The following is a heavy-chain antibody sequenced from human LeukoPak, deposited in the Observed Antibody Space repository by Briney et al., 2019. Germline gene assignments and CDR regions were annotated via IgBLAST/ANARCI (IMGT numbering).Heavy chain of an antibody. J-gene: IGHJ3*02. V-gene: IGHV1-69*04. Sequence: GASVKVSCKASGGTFSSYAISWVRQAPGQGLEWMGRIIPILGIANYAQKFQGRVTITADKSTSTAYMELSSLRSEDTAVYYCARISPVTRDAFDIWGQGTMVTVSS. D-gene: IGHD4-17*01. CDR1: GGTFSSYA. CDR2: IIPILGIA. CDR3: ARISPVTRDAFDI.